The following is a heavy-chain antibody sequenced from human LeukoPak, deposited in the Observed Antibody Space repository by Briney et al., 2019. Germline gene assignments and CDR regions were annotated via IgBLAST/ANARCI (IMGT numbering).Heavy chain of an antibody. V-gene: IGHV4-59*11. CDR2: ISYSGRI. D-gene: IGHD5-18*01. CDR1: GGPISSHY. J-gene: IGHJ4*02. CDR3: ARVLGGYSYGYFDY. Sequence: SETLSLTCTVSGGPISSHYWSWIRQPPGEGLEWIGYISYSGRINYNPSLKSRVTLSLDTSKNQFSLTLTSVTAADTAVYYCARVLGGYSYGYFDYWGQGTLVTVSS.